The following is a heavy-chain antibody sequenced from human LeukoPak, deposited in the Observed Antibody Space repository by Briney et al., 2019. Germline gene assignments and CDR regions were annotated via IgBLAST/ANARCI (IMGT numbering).Heavy chain of an antibody. D-gene: IGHD4-23*01. CDR3: ARDPFSTVVASPIDY. CDR1: GFTFSSCD. CDR2: ISYDGRKK. J-gene: IGHJ4*02. Sequence: LTGRSLRLSCAASGFTFSSCDMHWVRQAPGKGLEWVAFISYDGRKKYYADSVKGRFTISRDNSKNTVSLQTSSLRAEDRAVYFCARDPFSTVVASPIDYWGQGTLVTVSS. V-gene: IGHV3-30*04.